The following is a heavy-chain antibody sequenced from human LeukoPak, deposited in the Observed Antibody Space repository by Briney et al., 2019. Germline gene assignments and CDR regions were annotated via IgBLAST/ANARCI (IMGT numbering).Heavy chain of an antibody. CDR2: ISKDGSDK. Sequence: GRSLRLSCAASGFTFSDYAMHWVRQAPGKGLEWVAVISKDGSDKYYPGSVRGRFTISRDNSKSTVYLQMDSLRAEDTAIYYCARDYWWNYDYWGQGTLVTVSS. V-gene: IGHV3-30-3*01. J-gene: IGHJ4*02. D-gene: IGHD1-7*01. CDR3: ARDYWWNYDY. CDR1: GFTFSDYA.